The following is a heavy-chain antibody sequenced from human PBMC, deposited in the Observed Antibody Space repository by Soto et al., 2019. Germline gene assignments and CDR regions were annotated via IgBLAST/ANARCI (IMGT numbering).Heavy chain of an antibody. J-gene: IGHJ4*02. CDR1: GFAFSSYG. D-gene: IGHD5-18*01. V-gene: IGHV3-30*03. CDR3: VSDRGYGHASVPYS. Sequence: QAQLVESGGGVVQPGRSLRLSCAASGFAFSSYGMQWVRQAPGTGLGWVAVISYDGSLQHYADSVKGRFTISRDNSKNMVLLQISSLRAEDTAVYYCVSDRGYGHASVPYSWGQGTLVSVSS. CDR2: ISYDGSLQ.